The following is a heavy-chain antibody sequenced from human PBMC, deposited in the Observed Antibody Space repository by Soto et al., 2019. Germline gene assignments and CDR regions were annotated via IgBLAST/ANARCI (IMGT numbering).Heavy chain of an antibody. CDR1: EFTFKNYV. CDR2: ITFNGVTT. V-gene: IGHV3-23*01. Sequence: GGSLRLSCAAPEFTFKNYVMSWVRQAPGKGLEWVSAITFNGVTTYYKDSVKGRFAISRDNSKATLYLQMNSLRAEDTAVYYCAKKDPWFDSWGQGTLVTVSS. J-gene: IGHJ5*01. CDR3: AKKDPWFDS.